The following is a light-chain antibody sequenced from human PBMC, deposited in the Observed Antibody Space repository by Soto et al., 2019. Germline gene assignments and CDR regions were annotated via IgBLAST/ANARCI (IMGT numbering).Light chain of an antibody. Sequence: EIVLTQSPATLSLSPGEGVTLSCRASRSVGSYLAWYQQKLGQAPRLLIYDASKRATGIPARFSGSGSGTVFTLTINSLEPEDFAVYYCQQRNYWPITFGQGTRLEIK. V-gene: IGKV3-11*01. J-gene: IGKJ5*01. CDR2: DAS. CDR3: QQRNYWPIT. CDR1: RSVGSY.